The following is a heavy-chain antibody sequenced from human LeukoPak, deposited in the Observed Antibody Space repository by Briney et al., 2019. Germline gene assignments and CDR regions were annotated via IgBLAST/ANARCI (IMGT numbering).Heavy chain of an antibody. CDR1: GYTFTGYY. V-gene: IGHV1-2*02. CDR3: ARGGTTIFPYYFDY. Sequence: GASVKVSCKASGYTFTGYYIHWVRQAPGQGLEWMGWINPNSGGTNYAQKFQGRVTMTRDTSISTAYMELSRLRSDDTAVYYCARGGTTIFPYYFDYWGQGTLVTVSS. J-gene: IGHJ4*02. CDR2: INPNSGGT. D-gene: IGHD2/OR15-2a*01.